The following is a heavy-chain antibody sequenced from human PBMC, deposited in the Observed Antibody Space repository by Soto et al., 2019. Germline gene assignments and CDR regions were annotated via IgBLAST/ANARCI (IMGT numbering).Heavy chain of an antibody. V-gene: IGHV4-31*03. D-gene: IGHD6-19*01. Sequence: KTSETLSLTCTVSGHSLSSGGYNWSWIRQHPGKGLEWVGYTYFPWTTLYNPSLRSRLSISVDTSKHHFSLKLTPVTAAHPAFYYCARNGGNSGWNHWGQGVMVTVSS. CDR1: GHSLSSGGYN. CDR2: TYFPWTT. CDR3: ARNGGNSGWNH. J-gene: IGHJ5*02.